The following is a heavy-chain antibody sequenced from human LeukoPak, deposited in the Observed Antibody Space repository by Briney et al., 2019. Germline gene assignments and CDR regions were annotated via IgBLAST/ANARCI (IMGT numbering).Heavy chain of an antibody. V-gene: IGHV3-30*03. Sequence: GRSLRLSCAASGFTFSSYGMHWVRQAPGKGLEWVAVISYDGSNKYYADSVKGRFTISRDNSKNTLYLQMNSLRAEDTAVYYCATADMARYYFDYWGQGTLVTVSS. D-gene: IGHD5-24*01. CDR3: ATADMARYYFDY. CDR1: GFTFSSYG. J-gene: IGHJ4*02. CDR2: ISYDGSNK.